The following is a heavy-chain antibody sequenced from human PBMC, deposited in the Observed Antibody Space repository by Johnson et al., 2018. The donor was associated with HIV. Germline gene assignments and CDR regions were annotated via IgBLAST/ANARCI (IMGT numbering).Heavy chain of an antibody. CDR3: ARGIQPDACDI. CDR2: ISGSGGTT. D-gene: IGHD2-2*01. J-gene: IGHJ3*02. CDR1: GFTFSNYD. V-gene: IGHV3-23*04. Sequence: VQLVEFGGGLVQPGGSLRLSCAASGFTFSNYDMHWVRQATGKRLEWVSSISGSGGTTYYADSVKGRFTISRDNSKNTLYVQMNSLRAEDTAVYYCARGIQPDACDIWGQGTMVTVSS.